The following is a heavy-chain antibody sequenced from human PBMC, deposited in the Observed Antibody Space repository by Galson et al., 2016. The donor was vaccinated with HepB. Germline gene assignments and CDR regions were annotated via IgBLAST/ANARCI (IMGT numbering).Heavy chain of an antibody. J-gene: IGHJ5*02. CDR2: IEWDNDK. V-gene: IGHV2-70*01. D-gene: IGHD1-26*01. CDR3: ARIQLVGATGLFDP. Sequence: PALVKPTQTLTLTCTFSGFSLSSSGMCVSWIRQPPGKALEWLALIEWDNDKYYNTSLKTRLTISKDTSENQVVLTMTNMDPVDTATYYCARIQLVGATGLFDPWGQGILVTVSS. CDR1: GFSLSSSGMC.